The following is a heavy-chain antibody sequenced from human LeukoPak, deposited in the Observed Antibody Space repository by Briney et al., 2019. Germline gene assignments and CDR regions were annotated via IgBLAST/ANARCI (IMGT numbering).Heavy chain of an antibody. CDR1: GGSVRSGSYY. CDR2: IYYSGST. J-gene: IGHJ4*02. CDR3: ARGYYGSGSFFDC. Sequence: SETPSLTCTVSGGSVRSGSYYWSWIRQPPGKGLEWIGYIYYSGSTNYNPSLRSRVTISVDTSKNQFSLKLSSVTAADTAVYYCARGYYGSGSFFDCWGQGTLVTVSS. V-gene: IGHV4-61*01. D-gene: IGHD3-10*01.